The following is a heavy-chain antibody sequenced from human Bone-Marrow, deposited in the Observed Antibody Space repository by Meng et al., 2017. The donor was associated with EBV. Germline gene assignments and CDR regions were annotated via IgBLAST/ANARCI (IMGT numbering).Heavy chain of an antibody. Sequence: QSGQCGGGVRKPGSSGKVPCRASGGNFRSDAVSWVRQAPGQGLEWMGGLIPMVGAPHYAQKFQGRVTIIADESTSTHSMELNSLRSEDTAMYYCASESGRGFTPDYWRQGTLVTVSS. CDR1: GGNFRSDA. D-gene: IGHD3-10*01. V-gene: IGHV1-69*01. J-gene: IGHJ4*02. CDR2: LIPMVGAP. CDR3: ASESGRGFTPDY.